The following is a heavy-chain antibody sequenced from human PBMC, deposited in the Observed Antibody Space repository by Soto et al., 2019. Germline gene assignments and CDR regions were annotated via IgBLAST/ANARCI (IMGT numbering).Heavy chain of an antibody. CDR2: IVVGSGNT. J-gene: IGHJ6*02. Sequence: SVKVSCKASGFTFTSSAVQWVRQARGQRLEWIGWIVVGSGNTNYAQKFQERVTITRDMSTSTAYMELSSLRSEDTAVYYCAAESYSSSSSYYYGMDVWGQGTTVTVSS. D-gene: IGHD6-6*01. CDR1: GFTFTSSA. V-gene: IGHV1-58*01. CDR3: AAESYSSSSSYYYGMDV.